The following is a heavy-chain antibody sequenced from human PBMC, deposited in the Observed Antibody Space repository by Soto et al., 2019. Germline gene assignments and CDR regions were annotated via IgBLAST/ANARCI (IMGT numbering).Heavy chain of an antibody. J-gene: IGHJ4*02. D-gene: IGHD6-19*01. V-gene: IGHV4-59*01. Sequence: SETLSLTCTVSGGSISSYYWSWIRQPPGKGLEWIGYIYYSGSTNYNPSLKSRVTISVDTSKNQFSLKLSSVTAADTAVYYCARELAVAGTSLYVDYWGQGTLVTVSS. CDR1: GGSISSYY. CDR2: IYYSGST. CDR3: ARELAVAGTSLYVDY.